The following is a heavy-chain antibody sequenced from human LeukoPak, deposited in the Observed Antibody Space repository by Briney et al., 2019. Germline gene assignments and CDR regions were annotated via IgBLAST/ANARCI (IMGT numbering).Heavy chain of an antibody. CDR3: ARSYDRSGYYFRTVEY. CDR1: GFIFSSYG. D-gene: IGHD3-22*01. V-gene: IGHV3-33*01. J-gene: IGHJ4*02. Sequence: GGSLRLSCAASGFIFSSYGMHWVRQAPGKGLEWVAVIWYDGSNKQYADSVKGRFTISRDNSKNTLYLEMNSLRAEDTAVYHCARSYDRSGYYFRTVEYWGQGTLVTVSS. CDR2: IWYDGSNK.